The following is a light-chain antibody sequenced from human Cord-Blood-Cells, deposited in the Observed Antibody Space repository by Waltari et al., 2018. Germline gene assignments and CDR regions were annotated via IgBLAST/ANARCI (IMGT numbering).Light chain of an antibody. V-gene: IGLV2-8*01. J-gene: IGLJ1*01. CDR2: EVS. Sequence: QSALTQPPSASGSPGQSVTISCTGTSSAVGGYNFVSWYQQHPGKAPKLMIDEVSKRPSGVPDRFSGSKSGNTASLTVSGLQAEDEADYYCSSYAGSNNYVFGTGTKVTVL. CDR1: SSAVGGYNF. CDR3: SSYAGSNNYV.